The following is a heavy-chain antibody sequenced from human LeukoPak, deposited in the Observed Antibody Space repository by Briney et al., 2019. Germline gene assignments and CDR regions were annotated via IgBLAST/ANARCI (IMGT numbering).Heavy chain of an antibody. V-gene: IGHV1-8*01. CDR2: MNPNSGNT. D-gene: IGHD6-13*01. J-gene: IGHJ4*02. CDR3: ARYSSSWYGVDY. CDR1: GYTFTRYY. Sequence: ASVKVSCKASGYTFTRYYMHWVRQATGQGLEWMGWMNPNSGNTGYAQKFQGRVTMTRNTSISTANMELSSLRSEDTAVYYCARYSSSWYGVDYWGQGTLVTVSS.